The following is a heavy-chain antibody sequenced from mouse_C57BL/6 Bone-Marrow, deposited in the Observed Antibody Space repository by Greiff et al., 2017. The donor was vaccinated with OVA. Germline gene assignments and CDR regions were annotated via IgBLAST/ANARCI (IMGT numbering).Heavy chain of an antibody. CDR3: AIAITTVVAKGY. D-gene: IGHD1-1*01. CDR1: GYTFTSYW. Sequence: QVQLKQSGAELVKPGASVKVSCKASGYTFTSYWMHWVKQRPGQGLEWIGRIHPSDSDTNYNQKFKGKATLTVDKSSSTAYMQLSSLTSEDSAVYYCAIAITTVVAKGYWGQGTTLTVSS. V-gene: IGHV1-74*01. CDR2: IHPSDSDT. J-gene: IGHJ2*01.